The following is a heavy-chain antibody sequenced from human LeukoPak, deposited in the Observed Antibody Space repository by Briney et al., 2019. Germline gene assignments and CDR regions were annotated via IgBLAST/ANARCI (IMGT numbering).Heavy chain of an antibody. Sequence: SETLSLTCTVSGGSISSSSYYWGWIRQPPGKGLEWIGSIYYSGSTYYNPSLKSRVTISVDTSKNQFSLKLSSVTVADTAVYYCARDTAGTRAAIFDYWGQGTLVTVSS. V-gene: IGHV4-39*07. CDR2: IYYSGST. D-gene: IGHD6-13*01. J-gene: IGHJ4*02. CDR3: ARDTAGTRAAIFDY. CDR1: GGSISSSSYY.